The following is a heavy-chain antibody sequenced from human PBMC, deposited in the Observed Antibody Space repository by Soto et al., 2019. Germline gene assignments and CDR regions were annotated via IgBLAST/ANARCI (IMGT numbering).Heavy chain of an antibody. CDR3: AKGQRGFYDFYYYGMDV. D-gene: IGHD3-3*01. J-gene: IGHJ6*02. V-gene: IGHV3-30*18. CDR1: GFTFSSYG. CDR2: ISYDGSNK. Sequence: GGSLRLSCAASGFTFSSYGMHWVRQAPGKGLEWVAVISYDGSNKYYADSVKGRFTISRDNSKNTLYLQMNSLRAEDTAVYYCAKGQRGFYDFYYYGMDVWGQGTTVTVSS.